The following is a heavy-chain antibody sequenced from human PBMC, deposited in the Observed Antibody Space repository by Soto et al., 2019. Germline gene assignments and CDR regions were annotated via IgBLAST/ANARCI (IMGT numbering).Heavy chain of an antibody. J-gene: IGHJ4*02. V-gene: IGHV1-69*12. Sequence: QVQLVQSGAEVKKPGSSVKVSCKASGGTFSSYAISWVRQAPGHGRKWMGGIIPIFGTANYAQKFQGRVTITADESTSTAYMELSSLRSEDPAVYYCARGVDWNGGSCYVTVDYWGQGTLVTVSS. CDR1: GGTFSSYA. D-gene: IGHD2-15*01. CDR3: ARGVDWNGGSCYVTVDY. CDR2: IIPIFGTA.